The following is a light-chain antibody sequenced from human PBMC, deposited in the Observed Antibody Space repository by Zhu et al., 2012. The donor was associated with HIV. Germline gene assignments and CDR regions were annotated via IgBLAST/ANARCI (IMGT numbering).Light chain of an antibody. CDR1: QSVGSN. CDR2: DAS. J-gene: IGKJ1*01. V-gene: IGKV3-11*01. Sequence: EIVLTQSPATLSLSPGEGATLSCRASQSVGSNLAWYQQKPGQAPRLFIYDASNRASGIPARFTGSGSGTDFTLTISSLEPEDSAIYYCQLRDDWSWTFGQGTKGGDQT. CDR3: QLRDDWSWT.